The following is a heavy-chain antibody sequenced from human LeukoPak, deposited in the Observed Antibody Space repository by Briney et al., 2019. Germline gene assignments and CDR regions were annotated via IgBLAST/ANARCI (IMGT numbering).Heavy chain of an antibody. Sequence: SETLSLTCTVSGYSISSGYYWGWIRQPPGKGLEWIGSIYHSGSTYYNPSLKSQVTISVDTSKNQFSLKLSSVTAADTAVYYCARDTAMASSVDYWGQGTLVTVSS. CDR3: ARDTAMASSVDY. CDR1: GYSISSGYY. J-gene: IGHJ4*02. D-gene: IGHD5-18*01. V-gene: IGHV4-38-2*02. CDR2: IYHSGST.